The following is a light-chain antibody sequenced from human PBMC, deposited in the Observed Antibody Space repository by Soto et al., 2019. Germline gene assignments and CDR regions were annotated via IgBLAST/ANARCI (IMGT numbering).Light chain of an antibody. J-gene: IGLJ1*01. CDR1: SSDVGGYIF. CDR2: DVN. CDR3: VSFAGGTYV. Sequence: HSALTQPPSASGSPGQSVTISCTGTSSDVGGYIFVSWYQQHPGKVPKLIIYDVNKRPSGVPDRFSGSKYGNTASLTVSGLQAEDEGDYYCVSFAGGTYVFGTGTKVTVL. V-gene: IGLV2-8*01.